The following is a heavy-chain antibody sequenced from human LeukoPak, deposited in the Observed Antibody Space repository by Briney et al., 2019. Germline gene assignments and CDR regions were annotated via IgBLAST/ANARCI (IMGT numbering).Heavy chain of an antibody. J-gene: IGHJ4*02. D-gene: IGHD3-22*01. CDR3: ARKAPTRDSSGYYLDY. CDR2: IIPILGIA. Sequence: SVKVSCKASGYTFTSYAMHWVRQAPGQGLEWMGRIIPILGIANYAQKFQGRVTITADESTSTAYMELSSLRSEDTAVYYCARKAPTRDSSGYYLDYWGQGTLVTVSS. V-gene: IGHV1-69*04. CDR1: GYTFTSYA.